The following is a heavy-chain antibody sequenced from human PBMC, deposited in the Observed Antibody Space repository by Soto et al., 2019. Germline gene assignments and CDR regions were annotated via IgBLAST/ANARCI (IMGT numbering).Heavy chain of an antibody. CDR1: GGTFSSYT. D-gene: IGHD5-12*01. Sequence: QVQLVQSGAEVKKPGSSVKVSCKASGGTFSSYTISWVRQAPGQGLEWMGRIIPILGIANYAQKFQGRVTFPADKSRSKAYMELSSLRSEDTAVYYCARSQVATLYSYYYGMDVWGQGTTVTVSS. CDR2: IIPILGIA. V-gene: IGHV1-69*02. CDR3: ARSQVATLYSYYYGMDV. J-gene: IGHJ6*02.